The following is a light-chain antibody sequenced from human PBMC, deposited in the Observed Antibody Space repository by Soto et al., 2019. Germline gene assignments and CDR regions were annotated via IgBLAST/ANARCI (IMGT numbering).Light chain of an antibody. Sequence: EIVMTQSPATLSLSPGQRATLSCRASQSVSSKLAWYQQRPGQAPRLLIYSASTRATGMPARFSGSGSGTDFTLTISRLEPEDFAVYYCQQYGSSITFGQGTRLEIK. V-gene: IGKV3-15*01. CDR2: SAS. J-gene: IGKJ5*01. CDR3: QQYGSSIT. CDR1: QSVSSK.